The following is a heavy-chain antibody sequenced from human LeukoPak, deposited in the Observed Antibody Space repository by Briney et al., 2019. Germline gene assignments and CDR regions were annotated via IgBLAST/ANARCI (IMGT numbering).Heavy chain of an antibody. V-gene: IGHV4-59*08. CDR3: ARGYSSPVPNFDY. CDR2: IYYSGST. J-gene: IGHJ4*02. Sequence: SETLSLTCTVSGGSISSYYWSWIRQPPGKGLEWIGYIYYSGSTSYNPSLKSRVTISIDTSKNQFSLKLSSVTAADTAVYYCARGYSSPVPNFDYWGQGTLVTVSS. D-gene: IGHD6-13*01. CDR1: GGSISSYY.